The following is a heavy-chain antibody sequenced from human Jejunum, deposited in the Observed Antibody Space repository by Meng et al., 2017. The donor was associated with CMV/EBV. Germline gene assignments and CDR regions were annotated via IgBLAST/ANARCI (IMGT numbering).Heavy chain of an antibody. J-gene: IGHJ6*02. D-gene: IGHD4/OR15-4a*01. V-gene: IGHV1-46*01. CDR1: GYLFTDYY. CDR3: AKEGVLYGMDV. Sequence: SKPSGYLFTDYYLHWVRQAPGQGLEWMALINPSGYHPNYPQKFQGRITVTRDTSTRTVYMELNNLTFEDTAVYYCAKEGVLYGMDVWGQGTTVTVSS. CDR2: INPSGYHP.